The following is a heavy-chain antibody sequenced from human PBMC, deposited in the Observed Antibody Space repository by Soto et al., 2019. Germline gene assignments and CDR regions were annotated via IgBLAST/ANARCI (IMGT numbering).Heavy chain of an antibody. J-gene: IGHJ4*02. CDR2: ISYDGSNK. V-gene: IGHV3-30-3*01. D-gene: IGHD5-12*01. Sequence: GGSLRLSCAASGFTFSSYAMHWVRQAPGKGLEWVAVISYDGSNKYYADSVKGRFTISRDNSKNTLYLQMNSLRAEDTAVYYCARENNRDGYNSFDYWGQGTLVTVSS. CDR1: GFTFSSYA. CDR3: ARENNRDGYNSFDY.